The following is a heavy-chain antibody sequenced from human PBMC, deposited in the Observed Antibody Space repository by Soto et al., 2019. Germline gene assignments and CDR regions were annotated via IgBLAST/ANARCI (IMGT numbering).Heavy chain of an antibody. D-gene: IGHD1-26*01. J-gene: IGHJ6*02. Sequence: ASVKVSCKASGYTFSHYGIGWVRQAPGQGLEWMGWISAYNGNRHFAEGLRGRITMTTNTTTSTADMELRSLSSDDTAVYYCARGGQECSNSGCGYIYDGMDVWGQGTTVTVSS. CDR3: ARGGQECSNSGCGYIYDGMDV. CDR1: GYTFSHYG. CDR2: ISAYNGNR. V-gene: IGHV1-18*01.